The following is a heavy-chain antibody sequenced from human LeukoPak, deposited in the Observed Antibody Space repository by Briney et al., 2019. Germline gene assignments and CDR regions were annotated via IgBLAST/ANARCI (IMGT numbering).Heavy chain of an antibody. V-gene: IGHV3-7*01. CDR1: GFTFSSYW. J-gene: IGHJ4*02. D-gene: IGHD6-6*01. CDR2: IKQDGSEK. CDR3: ARDRIAARPYYFDY. Sequence: GGSLRLSCAASGFTFSSYWMSWVSQAPGKRLEWVANIKQDGSEKYYVDSVKGRFTISRDNAKNSLYLQMNSLRAEDTAVYYCARDRIAARPYYFDYWGQGTLVTVSS.